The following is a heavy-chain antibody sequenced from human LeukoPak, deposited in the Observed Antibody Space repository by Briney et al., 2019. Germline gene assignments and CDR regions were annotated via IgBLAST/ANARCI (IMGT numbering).Heavy chain of an antibody. D-gene: IGHD2-15*01. Sequence: PETLSLTCTVPGGSISTYNWSWIRQPPRKGLERIGYISYIGSTKYNPSLKSRVTISVDKSKNQFSLKLSSVTAADTAMYYCARRPRDCSGDSFFLLDCWGQGTLVTV. CDR1: GGSISTYN. CDR2: ISYIGST. J-gene: IGHJ4*02. CDR3: ARRPRDCSGDSFFLLDC. V-gene: IGHV4-59*08.